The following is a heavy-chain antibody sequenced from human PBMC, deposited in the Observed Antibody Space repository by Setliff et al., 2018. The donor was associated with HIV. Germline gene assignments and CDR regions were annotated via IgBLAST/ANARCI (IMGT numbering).Heavy chain of an antibody. V-gene: IGHV1-2*02. CDR1: GYTFTTYA. J-gene: IGHJ4*02. CDR3: ARQLSNSLDF. Sequence: ASVKVSCKASGYTFTTYAIHWVRQAPGQGLEWMGWIGPRHADTRIAQRFRGRASLTRDTSISTAYMELGGLHSDDTALYYCARQLSNSLDFWGQGALVTVSS. CDR2: IGPRHADT. D-gene: IGHD1-1*01.